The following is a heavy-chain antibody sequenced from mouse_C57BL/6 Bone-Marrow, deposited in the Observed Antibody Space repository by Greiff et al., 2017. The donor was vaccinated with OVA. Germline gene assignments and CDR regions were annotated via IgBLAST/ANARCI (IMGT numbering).Heavy chain of an antibody. J-gene: IGHJ3*01. CDR1: VFSLSTFGMG. Sequence: VSRKESGPGILQPSQTLSLLRSFPVFSLSTFGMGVGWIRQPSGKGLEWLAHIWWDDDKYYNPALKSRLTISKDTSKNQVFLKIANVDTAETATYYCARILGYDEAYWGQGTLVTVSA. D-gene: IGHD2-2*01. CDR3: ARILGYDEAY. V-gene: IGHV8-8*01. CDR2: IWWDDDK.